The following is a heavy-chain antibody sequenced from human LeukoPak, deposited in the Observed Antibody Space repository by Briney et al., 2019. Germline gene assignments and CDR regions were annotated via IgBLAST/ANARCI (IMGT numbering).Heavy chain of an antibody. J-gene: IGHJ5*02. CDR1: GYSFTSYW. V-gene: IGHV5-51*01. CDR2: IYPGDSDT. D-gene: IGHD1-1*01. Sequence: GESLKISCKGSGYSFTSYWIGWVRQMPGKGLEWMGIIYPGDSDTGYSPSFQGQVTISADKSISTAYLQWSSLKASDTAMYYCARHGPKNGNWFDPWGQGTLVTVSS. CDR3: ARHGPKNGNWFDP.